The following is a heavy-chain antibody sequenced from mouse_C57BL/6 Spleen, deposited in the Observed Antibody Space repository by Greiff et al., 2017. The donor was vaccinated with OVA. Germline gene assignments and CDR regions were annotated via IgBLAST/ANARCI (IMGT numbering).Heavy chain of an antibody. CDR1: GFTFSSYA. J-gene: IGHJ4*01. V-gene: IGHV5-4*01. D-gene: IGHD2-2*01. CDR3: ARETIDGYDESAMDY. Sequence: EVQLVESGGGLVKPGGSLKLSCAASGFTFSSYAMSWVRQTPEKRLEWVATISDGGSYTYYPDNVKGRFTISRDNAKNNLYLQMSHLKSEDTAMYYCARETIDGYDESAMDYWGQGTSVTVSS. CDR2: ISDGGSYT.